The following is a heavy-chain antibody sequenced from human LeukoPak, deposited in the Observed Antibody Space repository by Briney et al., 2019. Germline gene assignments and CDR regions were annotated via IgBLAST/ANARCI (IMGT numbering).Heavy chain of an antibody. CDR3: ARVGLIRYFDWLPPSPADY. CDR2: INTNTGNP. Sequence: GASVKVSCKASGYTFTSYAMNWVRQAPGQGLEWMGWINTNTGNPTYAQGFTGRFVFPLDTSVSTAYLQIGSLKAEDTAVYYCARVGLIRYFDWLPPSPADYWGQGTLVTVSS. J-gene: IGHJ4*02. D-gene: IGHD3-9*01. V-gene: IGHV7-4-1*01. CDR1: GYTFTSYA.